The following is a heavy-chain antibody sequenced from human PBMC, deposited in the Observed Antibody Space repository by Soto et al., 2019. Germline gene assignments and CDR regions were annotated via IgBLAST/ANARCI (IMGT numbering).Heavy chain of an antibody. V-gene: IGHV3-11*01. D-gene: IGHD2-8*02. J-gene: IGHJ4*02. CDR2: ISSSGSTI. CDR1: GFTFSDYY. Sequence: GGSLRLSCAASGFTFSDYYMSWIRQAPGKGLEWVSYISSSGSTIYYADSVKGRFTISRDNAKNSLYLQMNSLRAEDTAVYYCARQFSSEAGGPYYFDYWGQGTLVTVSS. CDR3: ARQFSSEAGGPYYFDY.